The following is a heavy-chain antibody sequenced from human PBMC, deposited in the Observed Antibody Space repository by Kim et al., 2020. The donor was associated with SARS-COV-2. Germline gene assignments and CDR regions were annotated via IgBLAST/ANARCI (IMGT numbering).Heavy chain of an antibody. J-gene: IGHJ4*02. CDR3: ARVGGYSGYGVDY. CDR2: VSNSGSTK. CDR1: GFTFSDYY. V-gene: IGHV3-11*01. D-gene: IGHD5-12*01. Sequence: GGSLRLFCAASGFTFSDYYMIWIRQAPGKGLEWVSYVSNSGSTKYYADSEEGRFTISRDNAKNSLYLQMNTLRAEDTAVYYCARVGGYSGYGVDYWGQGTLVTVS.